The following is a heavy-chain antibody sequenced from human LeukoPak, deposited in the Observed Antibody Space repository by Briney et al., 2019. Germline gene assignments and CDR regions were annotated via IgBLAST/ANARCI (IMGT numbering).Heavy chain of an antibody. CDR2: VYYTGST. V-gene: IGHV4-59*08. CDR1: GDSISTYY. J-gene: IGHJ4*02. D-gene: IGHD4/OR15-4a*01. Sequence: SETLSLTCTVSGDSISTYYWSWIRQPPGKGLEWIGYVYYTGSTNYNPSLKSRVTISIDTSKNQFSLKLSSVTAADTAVYYCARQRANYYFDYWGQGTLVTVSS. CDR3: ARQRANYYFDY.